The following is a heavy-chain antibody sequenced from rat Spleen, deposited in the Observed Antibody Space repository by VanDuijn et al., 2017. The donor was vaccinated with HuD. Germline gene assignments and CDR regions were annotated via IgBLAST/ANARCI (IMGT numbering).Heavy chain of an antibody. Sequence: EVQLVESGGGSVQPGRSLKLSCAASGFTFSNYYMAWVCQAPTKGLEWVSSINPESSSTCYSDSVKGRFTISRDNAENTVYLQMYSLRSEDTATYYCAVSGYGYWGQGTLVTVSS. CDR2: INPESSST. J-gene: IGHJ3*01. CDR1: GFTFSNYY. D-gene: IGHD4-3*01. V-gene: IGHV5-25*01. CDR3: AVSGYGY.